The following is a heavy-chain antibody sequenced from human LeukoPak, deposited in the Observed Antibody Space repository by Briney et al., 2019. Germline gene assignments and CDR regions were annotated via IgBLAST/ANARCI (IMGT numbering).Heavy chain of an antibody. D-gene: IGHD3-3*01. CDR1: GGSFSGYY. Sequence: SETLSLTCAVYGGSFSGYYWSWIRQPPGKGLEWIGEINHSGSTNYNPSLKSRVTISVDTSKNQFSLKLSSVTAADTAVYYCARNVLRFLEWLPTDTYGMDVWGQGTTVTVSS. J-gene: IGHJ6*02. CDR2: INHSGST. CDR3: ARNVLRFLEWLPTDTYGMDV. V-gene: IGHV4-34*01.